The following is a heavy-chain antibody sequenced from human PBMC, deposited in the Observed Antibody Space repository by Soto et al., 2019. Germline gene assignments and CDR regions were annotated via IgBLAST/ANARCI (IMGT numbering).Heavy chain of an antibody. CDR2: ISHSGST. CDR1: GVSINSGGFD. J-gene: IGHJ4*02. CDR3: ARHKSRDFDY. V-gene: IGHV4-39*01. Sequence: SETLSLTCTVSGVSINSGGFDWSWIRQLPGRGLEWIGYISHSGSTYYNPSLKSRVTISVDTSKNQFSLKLSSVTAADTAVYYCARHKSRDFDYWGQGTLVTVSS.